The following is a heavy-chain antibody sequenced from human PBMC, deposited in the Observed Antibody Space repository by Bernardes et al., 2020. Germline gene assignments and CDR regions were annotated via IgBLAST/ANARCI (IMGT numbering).Heavy chain of an antibody. CDR1: GYTLTSYG. D-gene: IGHD1-1*01. CDR3: ARDAHHLVFTTGTTGALGWFDP. V-gene: IGHV1-18*01. CDR2: ISAYNGNT. J-gene: IGHJ5*02. Sequence: ASVKVSCKASGYTLTSYGISWVRQAPGQGLEWMGWISAYNGNTNYAQKLQGRVTMTTDTSTSTAYMELRSLRSDDTAVYYCARDAHHLVFTTGTTGALGWFDPWGQGTLVTVSS.